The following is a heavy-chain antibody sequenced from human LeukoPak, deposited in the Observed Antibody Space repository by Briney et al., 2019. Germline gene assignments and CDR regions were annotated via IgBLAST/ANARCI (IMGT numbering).Heavy chain of an antibody. V-gene: IGHV3-23*01. Sequence: TGGSLRLSCAASGFTFSSYAMSWVRQAPGKGLEWVSAISGSGGSTYYPDSVKGRFTISRDNSRNTLYLQMNSLRAEDTAVYYCAKDPGYSSGWYFSTWGQGTLVTVSS. CDR3: AKDPGYSSGWYFST. J-gene: IGHJ5*02. D-gene: IGHD6-19*01. CDR2: ISGSGGST. CDR1: GFTFSSYA.